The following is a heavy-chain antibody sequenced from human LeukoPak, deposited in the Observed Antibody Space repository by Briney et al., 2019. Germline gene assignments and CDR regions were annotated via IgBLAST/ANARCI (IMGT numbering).Heavy chain of an antibody. J-gene: IGHJ4*02. CDR1: GGSISSSSYY. D-gene: IGHD3-10*01. CDR2: IYYSGST. CDR3: ASNLYGFYYFDY. Sequence: SETLSLTCTVSGGSISSSSYYWGWIRQPPGMGLEWIGSIYYSGSTYYNPSLKSRVTISVDTSKNQFSLKLSSVTAADTAVYYCASNLYGFYYFDYWGQGTLVTVSS. V-gene: IGHV4-39*07.